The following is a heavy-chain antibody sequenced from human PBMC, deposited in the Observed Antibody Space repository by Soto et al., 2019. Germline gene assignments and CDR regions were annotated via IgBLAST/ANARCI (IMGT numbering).Heavy chain of an antibody. CDR1: GYTFTSYY. J-gene: IGHJ6*02. D-gene: IGHD6-13*01. V-gene: IGHV1-46*01. CDR2: INPSGGST. CDR3: ASSRIAAYYYYYYGMDV. Sequence: ASVKVSCQASGYTFTSYYMHWVRQAPGQGLEWMGIINPSGGSTSYAQKFQGRVTMTRDTSTSTVYMELSSLRSEDTAVYYCASSRIAAYYYYYYGMDVWGQGTTVTVAS.